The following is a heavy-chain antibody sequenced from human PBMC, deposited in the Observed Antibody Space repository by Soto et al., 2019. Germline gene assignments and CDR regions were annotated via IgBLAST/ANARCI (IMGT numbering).Heavy chain of an antibody. CDR3: ARSARYGSGNNRYYYYGMDV. Sequence: PGGSLRLSCAASGFTFSSYAMHWVRQAPGKGLEWVAVISYDGSNKYYADSVKGRFTISRDNSKNTLYLQMNSLRAEDTAVYYCARSARYGSGNNRYYYYGMDVWGRGTTVTVSS. V-gene: IGHV3-30-3*01. CDR1: GFTFSSYA. D-gene: IGHD3-10*01. CDR2: ISYDGSNK. J-gene: IGHJ6*02.